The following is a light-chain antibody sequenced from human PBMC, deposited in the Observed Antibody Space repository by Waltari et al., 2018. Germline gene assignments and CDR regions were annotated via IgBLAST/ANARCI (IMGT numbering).Light chain of an antibody. CDR2: DVS. CDR1: SSDVGGYNY. J-gene: IGLJ3*02. V-gene: IGLV2-14*01. Sequence: SALTQPASVSGSPGPSITISCTGTSSDVGGYNYVSLYQQHPGKAPKLMIYDVSNRPSGVSNRVSGSKSGNTASLTISGLQAEDEADYYCSSYTSSSTWVFGGGTKLTVL. CDR3: SSYTSSSTWV.